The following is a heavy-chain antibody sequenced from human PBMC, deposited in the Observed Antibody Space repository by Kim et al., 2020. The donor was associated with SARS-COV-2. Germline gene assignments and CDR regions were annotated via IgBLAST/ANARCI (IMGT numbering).Heavy chain of an antibody. CDR2: ISSSSSYI. V-gene: IGHV3-21*01. Sequence: GGSLRLSCAASGFTFSSYNMNWVRQAPGKGLEWVSSISSSSSYIYYADSVKGRFTISRDNAKNSLYLQMNSLRAEDTAVYYCARNIISWYYFDYWGQGTLVTVSS. CDR3: ARNIISWYYFDY. J-gene: IGHJ4*02. CDR1: GFTFSSYN. D-gene: IGHD6-13*01.